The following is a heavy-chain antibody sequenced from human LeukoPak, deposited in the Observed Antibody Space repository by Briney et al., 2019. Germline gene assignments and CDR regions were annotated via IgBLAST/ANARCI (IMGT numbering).Heavy chain of an antibody. CDR2: ISSSSSYI. J-gene: IGHJ4*02. Sequence: GGSLRLSCAASGFTFSSYSMNWVRQAPGKGLELVSSISSSSSYIYYADSVKGRFTISRDNAKNSLYLQMNSLRAEDTAVYYCARVNLLKSPPYYFDYWGQGTLVTVSS. CDR1: GFTFSSYS. CDR3: ARVNLLKSPPYYFDY. V-gene: IGHV3-21*01. D-gene: IGHD2-8*01.